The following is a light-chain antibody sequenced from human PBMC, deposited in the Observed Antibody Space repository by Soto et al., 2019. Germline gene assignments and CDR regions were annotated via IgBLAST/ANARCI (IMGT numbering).Light chain of an antibody. J-gene: IGKJ1*01. CDR3: QQYGRSPPWT. V-gene: IGKV3-20*01. CDR2: AAS. Sequence: EIVLTQSPGTLSLSPGERATLSCRASQIVSSSYVAWYQQKPGQAPSLLIYAASSRATGTPDRFSGSGSGTDFTLTISRLEPEDSAVYYCQQYGRSPPWTFGQGTKVDIK. CDR1: QIVSSSY.